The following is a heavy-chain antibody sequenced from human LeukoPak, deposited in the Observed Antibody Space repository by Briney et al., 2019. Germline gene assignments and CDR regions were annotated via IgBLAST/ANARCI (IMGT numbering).Heavy chain of an antibody. D-gene: IGHD3-3*01. CDR2: INHSGST. CDR1: GGSVSSGSYY. J-gene: IGHJ4*02. CDR3: ARGRGNYDFWSGYYTHSYFDY. Sequence: SETLSLTCTVSGGSVSSGSYYWSWIRQPPGTGLEWIGEINHSGSTNYNPSLKSRVTISVDTSKNQFSLKLSSVTAADTAVYYCARGRGNYDFWSGYYTHSYFDYWGQGTLVTVSS. V-gene: IGHV4-39*07.